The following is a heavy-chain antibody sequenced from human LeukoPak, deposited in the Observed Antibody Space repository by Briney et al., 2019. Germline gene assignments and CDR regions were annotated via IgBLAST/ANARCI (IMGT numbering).Heavy chain of an antibody. Sequence: GGSLRLSCAASGFTFSSYSMNWVRQAPGKGLEWVSYISSSSNTIYYADSVKGRFTISRDNAKNSLYLQMNSLRAEDTAVYYCARDSRNILTGYSDYWGQGTLVTVSS. D-gene: IGHD3-9*01. V-gene: IGHV3-48*01. J-gene: IGHJ4*02. CDR1: GFTFSSYS. CDR2: ISSSSNTI. CDR3: ARDSRNILTGYSDY.